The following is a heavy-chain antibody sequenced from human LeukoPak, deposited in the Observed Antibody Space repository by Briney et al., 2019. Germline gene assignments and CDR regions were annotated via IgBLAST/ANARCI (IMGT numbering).Heavy chain of an antibody. CDR3: ARESHPDYGDYPNYFDY. CDR1: GGSISSSSYY. J-gene: IGHJ4*02. V-gene: IGHV4-39*07. D-gene: IGHD4-17*01. CDR2: IYYSGST. Sequence: SETLSLTCTVSGGSISSSSYYWGWIRQPPGKGLEWIGSIYYSGSTYYNPSLKSRVTISVDASKNQFSLKLSSVTAADTAVYYCARESHPDYGDYPNYFDYWGQGTLVTVSS.